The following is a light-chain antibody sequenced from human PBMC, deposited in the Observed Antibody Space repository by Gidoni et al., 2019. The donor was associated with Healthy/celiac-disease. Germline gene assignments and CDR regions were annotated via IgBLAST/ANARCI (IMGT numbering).Light chain of an antibody. CDR1: QSVSSSY. J-gene: IGKJ2*01. Sequence: EIVLPQSPGTLSLSPGERATLSCRASQSVSSSYLAWYQQKPGQAPRLLIYVASSRATGIPDRFSGSGSGTDFTLTISRLEPEDFAVYYCQQYGSSPPYTFGQGTKLEIK. V-gene: IGKV3-20*01. CDR3: QQYGSSPPYT. CDR2: VAS.